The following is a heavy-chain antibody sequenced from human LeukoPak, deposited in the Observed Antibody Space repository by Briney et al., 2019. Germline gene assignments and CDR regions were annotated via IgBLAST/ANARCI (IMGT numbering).Heavy chain of an antibody. CDR2: TSGNGGST. J-gene: IGHJ4*02. Sequence: GGSLRLSCSASGFTFSSFAMSWVRQAPGRGLDWVSATSGNGGSTYYTASVKGRFTISRDNSKNTLYLQMNSLRAEDTAVYYCARLLDYGDYEGGDYWGQGTLVTVYS. D-gene: IGHD4-17*01. CDR1: GFTFSSFA. V-gene: IGHV3-23*01. CDR3: ARLLDYGDYEGGDY.